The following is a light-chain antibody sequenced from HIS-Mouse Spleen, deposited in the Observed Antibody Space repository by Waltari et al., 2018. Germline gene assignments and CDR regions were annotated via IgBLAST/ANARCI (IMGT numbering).Light chain of an antibody. CDR3: QVWDSSTVV. CDR2: RDS. J-gene: IGLJ2*01. CDR1: NIGSKN. Sequence: SYELTQPLSVSVALGQTARITCGGNNIGSKNVHWYQQKPGQAPVLFIYRDSNRPSGIPERFSGSNPGNTATLTISRAQAGDEADYYCQVWDSSTVVFGGGTKLTVL. V-gene: IGLV3-9*01.